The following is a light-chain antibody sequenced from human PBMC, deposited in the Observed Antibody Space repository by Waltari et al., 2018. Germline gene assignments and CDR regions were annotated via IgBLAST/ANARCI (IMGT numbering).Light chain of an antibody. CDR1: QSIGSW. CDR2: RAS. J-gene: IGKJ2*03. V-gene: IGKV1-5*03. CDR3: QHYNTYPYS. Sequence: DIHMTQSPSTPLASVGDRVTITRRASQSIGSWLAWYQQKPGKAPKCLIYRASSAESGVPSRFSGSGSGTEFTLAISSLQPDDFATYYCQHYNTYPYSFGQGTRLEIK.